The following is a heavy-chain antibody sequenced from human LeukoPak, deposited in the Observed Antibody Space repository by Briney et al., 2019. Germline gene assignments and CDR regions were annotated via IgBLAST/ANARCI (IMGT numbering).Heavy chain of an antibody. CDR3: ARRESDFWSGYYSTFDY. J-gene: IGHJ4*02. V-gene: IGHV4-34*01. Sequence: PSETLSLTCAVYGGSFSGYYWSWIRQPPGKGLEWIGEINHSGSTNYNPSLKSRVTISVDTSKNQFSLKLSSVTAADTAVYYCARRESDFWSGYYSTFDYWGQGTLVTVSS. D-gene: IGHD3-3*01. CDR2: INHSGST. CDR1: GGSFSGYY.